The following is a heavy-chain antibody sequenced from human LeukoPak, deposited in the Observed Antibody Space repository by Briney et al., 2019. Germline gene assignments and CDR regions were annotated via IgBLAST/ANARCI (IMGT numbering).Heavy chain of an antibody. CDR2: IYYTGST. V-gene: IGHV4-61*01. CDR3: ARDLYGSGGTEMGFGN. J-gene: IGHJ4*02. D-gene: IGHD3-10*01. Sequence: PSETLSLTCTVSGGSISSGSYYWSWIRQPPGKGLEWIGYIYYTGSTNYNPSLKSRVTISVDTSKNQFSLKLSSVTAADTAVYYCARDLYGSGGTEMGFGNWGQGTLVTVSS. CDR1: GGSISSGSYY.